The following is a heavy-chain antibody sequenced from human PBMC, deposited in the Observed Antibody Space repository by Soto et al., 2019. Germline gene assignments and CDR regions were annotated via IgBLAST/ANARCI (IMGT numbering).Heavy chain of an antibody. CDR3: AKERMGGGGTLFAY. CDR2: IYYTGST. D-gene: IGHD3-9*01. Sequence: SETLSLTCTGSCGSIINYYCSCIRQPPGKGLEWIGYIYYTGSTNYNPSLKSRVTISVDTSQNQISLKLTSVTAADTAVYYCAKERMGGGGTLFAYWGKGT. V-gene: IGHV4-59*12. J-gene: IGHJ4*02. CDR1: CGSIINYY.